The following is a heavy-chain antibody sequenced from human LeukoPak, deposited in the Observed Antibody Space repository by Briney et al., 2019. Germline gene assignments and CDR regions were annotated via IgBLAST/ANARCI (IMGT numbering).Heavy chain of an antibody. Sequence: RGSLRLSCAVSGFSVSGYWITWVRQAPGEGQARVANVKQDGSETNYVDSVKGRFTISRDNAENSLFLQMNSLRVADTAVYYCAREWQGGIAAAGTRIEGDYWGQGTLVAVSS. CDR1: GFSVSGYW. J-gene: IGHJ4*02. CDR3: AREWQGGIAAAGTRIEGDY. D-gene: IGHD6-13*01. CDR2: VKQDGSET. V-gene: IGHV3-7*01.